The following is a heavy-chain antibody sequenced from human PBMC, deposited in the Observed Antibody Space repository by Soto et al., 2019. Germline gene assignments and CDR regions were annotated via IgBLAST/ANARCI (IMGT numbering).Heavy chain of an antibody. CDR2: ISYDGSNK. V-gene: IGHV3-30-3*01. J-gene: IGHJ4*02. CDR3: ARDGDDFWNGYYEHFDY. D-gene: IGHD3-3*01. Sequence: QVQVVESGGGVVQPGRSLRLSCAASGFTFSSYAMHWVRQAPGKGLEWVAVISYDGSNKYYADSVKGRFTISRDNSKNTLYLQMNSLRAEDTAVYYCARDGDDFWNGYYEHFDYWVQGTLVTVSS. CDR1: GFTFSSYA.